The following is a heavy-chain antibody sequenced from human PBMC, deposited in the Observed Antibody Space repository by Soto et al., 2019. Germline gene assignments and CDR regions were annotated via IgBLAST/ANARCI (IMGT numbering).Heavy chain of an antibody. V-gene: IGHV4-34*01. CDR2: INHSGST. D-gene: IGHD2-2*01. Sequence: QVQLQQWGAGLLKPSETLSITCAVYGGYFSGYDWSWIRQPTGKGREWIGEINHSGSTNYNPSLKSRVTILVDPSKHQFSQKLSSVTDADTAVYYCARGRGYCSSPSCWEFGPWGQGTLVTVSS. CDR3: ARGRGYCSSPSCWEFGP. J-gene: IGHJ5*02. CDR1: GGYFSGYD.